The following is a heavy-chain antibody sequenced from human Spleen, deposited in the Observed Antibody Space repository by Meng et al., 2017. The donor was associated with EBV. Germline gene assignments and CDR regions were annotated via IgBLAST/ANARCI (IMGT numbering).Heavy chain of an antibody. Sequence: QRELVQFRSDVNRPSASVKFSCKTAGYTFTNYAITGVRQVPGQGLEWIGWISADNGNTNYAQNFQGRISMTTDTSTSTAYMELRFLGSADTAVYYCARDSDIVGATYDYWGQGTLVTVSS. CDR2: ISADNGNT. CDR1: GYTFTNYA. D-gene: IGHD1-26*01. CDR3: ARDSDIVGATYDY. J-gene: IGHJ4*02. V-gene: IGHV1-18*01.